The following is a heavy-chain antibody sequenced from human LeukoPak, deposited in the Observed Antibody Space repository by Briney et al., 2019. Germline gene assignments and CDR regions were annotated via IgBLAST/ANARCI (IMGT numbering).Heavy chain of an antibody. V-gene: IGHV3-30*18. CDR2: ISYDGSNK. CDR1: GFTFSSYG. CDR3: AKDLEDSSGWYNYYYYGMDV. D-gene: IGHD6-19*01. J-gene: IGHJ6*02. Sequence: PGRSLRLSCAASGFTFSSYGMHWVRQAPGKGLEWVAVISYDGSNKYYADSVKGRFTISRDNSKNTLYLQMNSQRAEDTAVYYCAKDLEDSSGWYNYYYYGMDVWGQGTTVTVSS.